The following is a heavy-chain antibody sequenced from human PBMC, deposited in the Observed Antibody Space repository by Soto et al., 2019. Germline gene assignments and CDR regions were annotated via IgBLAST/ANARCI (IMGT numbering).Heavy chain of an antibody. Sequence: GASVKVSCKASGYTFTGYYMHWVRQAPGQGLEWMGWINPNSGGTNYAQKFQGRVTMTRDTSISTAYMELSRLRSDDTAVYYCARVLMVRGVIMAGYYGTDVWGQGTTVTVSS. D-gene: IGHD3-10*01. CDR2: INPNSGGT. J-gene: IGHJ6*02. CDR1: GYTFTGYY. CDR3: ARVLMVRGVIMAGYYGTDV. V-gene: IGHV1-2*02.